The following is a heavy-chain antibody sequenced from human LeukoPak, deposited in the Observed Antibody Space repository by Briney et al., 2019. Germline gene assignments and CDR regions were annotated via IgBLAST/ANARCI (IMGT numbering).Heavy chain of an antibody. Sequence: PGGSLRLSCAASGFTFSSYWMSWVRQAPEKGLEWVANIKQDGSEKYYVDSVKGRFTISRDNAKNSLYLQMNSLRAEDTAVYYCAREEGGKLGIDYYFDYWGQGTLVTVSS. CDR1: GFTFSSYW. V-gene: IGHV3-7*01. D-gene: IGHD7-27*01. CDR3: AREEGGKLGIDYYFDY. J-gene: IGHJ4*02. CDR2: IKQDGSEK.